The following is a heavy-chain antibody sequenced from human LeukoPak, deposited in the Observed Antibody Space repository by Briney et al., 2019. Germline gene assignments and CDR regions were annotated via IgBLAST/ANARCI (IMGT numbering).Heavy chain of an antibody. J-gene: IGHJ4*02. V-gene: IGHV4-59*01. CDR2: IYYSGST. CDR3: VCPSSPYYYDSSGYYPFDY. Sequence: SETLSPTCTVSGGSISSYYWSWIRQPPGKGLEWIGYIYYSGSTNYNPSLKSRVTISVDTSKNQFSLKLSSVTAADTAVYYCVCPSSPYYYDSSGYYPFDYWGQGTLVTVSS. D-gene: IGHD3-22*01. CDR1: GGSISSYY.